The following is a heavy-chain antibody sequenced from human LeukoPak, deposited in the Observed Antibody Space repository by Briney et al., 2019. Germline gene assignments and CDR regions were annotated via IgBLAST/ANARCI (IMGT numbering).Heavy chain of an antibody. CDR3: ARKQRWFDP. CDR2: IYYSGST. V-gene: IGHV4-59*08. J-gene: IGHJ5*02. CDR1: GGSINSDY. Sequence: SETLSLTCTVSGGSINSDYWSWIRQPPGKGLEWIGYIYYSGSTYYNPSLKSRVTISVDTSKNQFSLKLSSVTAADTAVYYCARKQRWFDPWGQGTLVTVSS.